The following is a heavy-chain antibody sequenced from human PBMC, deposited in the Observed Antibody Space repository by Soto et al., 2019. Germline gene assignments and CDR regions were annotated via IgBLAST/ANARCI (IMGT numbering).Heavy chain of an antibody. D-gene: IGHD3-22*01. V-gene: IGHV3-30*18. Sequence: QVQLVESGGGVVQPGRSLRLSCAASGFTFSSYGMHWVRQAPGKGLEWVAVVLYDGRNKYYADSVKGRFTISRDNYKNTVYLQMNSLRAEDTAVYYCAKAGYYDSSGYYELDYWGQGTLVTVSS. CDR2: VLYDGRNK. CDR1: GFTFSSYG. J-gene: IGHJ4*02. CDR3: AKAGYYDSSGYYELDY.